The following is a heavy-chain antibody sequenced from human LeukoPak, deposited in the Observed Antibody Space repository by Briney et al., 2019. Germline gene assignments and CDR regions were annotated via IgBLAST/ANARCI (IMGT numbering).Heavy chain of an antibody. V-gene: IGHV3-15*01. CDR3: TTGPRRPQEYYYGSGSYKN. Sequence: PGGSLRLSCAASGFTFSNAWMSWVRQAPGKGLEWVGRIKSKTDGGTTDYAAPVKGRFTISRDDSKNTLYLQMNSLKTEDTAVYYCTTGPRRPQEYYYGSGSYKNWGQGTLVTVSS. CDR2: IKSKTDGGTT. D-gene: IGHD3-10*01. CDR1: GFTFSNAW. J-gene: IGHJ4*02.